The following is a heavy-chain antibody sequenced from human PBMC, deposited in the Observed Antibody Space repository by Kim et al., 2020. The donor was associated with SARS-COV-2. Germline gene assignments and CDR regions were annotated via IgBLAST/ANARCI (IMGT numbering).Heavy chain of an antibody. Sequence: GTTYAQKFQGRVTMTRDTSLSTAYMELSRLRSDDTAVYYCATEWTGFGMAVWGQGTTVTVSS. J-gene: IGHJ6*02. CDR3: ATEWTGFGMAV. D-gene: IGHD3-3*01. CDR2: GT. V-gene: IGHV1-2*02.